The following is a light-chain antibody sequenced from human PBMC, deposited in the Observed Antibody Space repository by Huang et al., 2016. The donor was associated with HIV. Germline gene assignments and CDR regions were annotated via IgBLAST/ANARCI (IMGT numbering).Light chain of an antibody. CDR3: QQYNSWPET. V-gene: IGKV3-15*01. CDR1: QSVRGS. J-gene: IGKJ1*01. CDR2: GAS. Sequence: EIVMTQSPATLSVSPGERATLSCRASQSVRGSLVWYQQKPGQAPRLLIYGASTRATGIPARFSGGGAGTEFTLTITRLQSEDFAIYYCQQYNSWPETFGQGTKVEIK.